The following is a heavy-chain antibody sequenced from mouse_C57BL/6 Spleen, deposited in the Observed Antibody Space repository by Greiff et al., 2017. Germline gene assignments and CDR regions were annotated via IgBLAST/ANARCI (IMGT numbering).Heavy chain of an antibody. D-gene: IGHD2-5*01. CDR1: GYTFTSYW. CDR3: ARWIYSNYVYYAMDY. Sequence: VQLQQPGAELVKPGASVKLSCKASGYTFTSYWMQWVKQRPGQGLEWIGEIDPSDSYTNYNQKFKGKATLTVDTSSSTAYMQLSSLTSEDSAVYYCARWIYSNYVYYAMDYWGQGTSVTVSS. CDR2: IDPSDSYT. J-gene: IGHJ4*01. V-gene: IGHV1-50*01.